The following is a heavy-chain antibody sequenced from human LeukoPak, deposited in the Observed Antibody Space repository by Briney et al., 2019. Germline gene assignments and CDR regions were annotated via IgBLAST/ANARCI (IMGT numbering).Heavy chain of an antibody. D-gene: IGHD3-22*01. Sequence: GGSLRLSCAASGLTVSDSYMTWVRQAPGKGLEWVSAIYSGGGASYADSVEGRFTISRDNSKNTLYLQMSGLRAEDTAIYYFGRSYYDSSGCAILFDWWGQGTLVTVSS. J-gene: IGHJ4*02. CDR3: GRSYYDSSGCAILFDW. V-gene: IGHV3-53*01. CDR1: GLTVSDSY. CDR2: IYSGGGA.